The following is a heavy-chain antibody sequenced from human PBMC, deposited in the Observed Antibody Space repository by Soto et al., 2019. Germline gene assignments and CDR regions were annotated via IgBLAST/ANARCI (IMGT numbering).Heavy chain of an antibody. V-gene: IGHV4-34*09. CDR2: IYYSGST. D-gene: IGHD2-15*01. CDR3: AAATPYYFDY. CDR1: GGSFSGYY. J-gene: IGHJ4*02. Sequence: SETLSLTCAVYGGSFSGYYWSWIRQPPGKGLEWIGYIYYSGSTYYNPSLKSRVTISVDTSKNQFSLKLSSVTAADTAVYYCAAATPYYFDYWGQGTLVTVSS.